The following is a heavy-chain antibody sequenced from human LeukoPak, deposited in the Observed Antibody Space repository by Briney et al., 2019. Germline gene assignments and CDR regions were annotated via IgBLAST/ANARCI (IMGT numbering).Heavy chain of an antibody. J-gene: IGHJ4*02. D-gene: IGHD2/OR15-2a*01. CDR1: GYTFTGFY. CDR3: ARSSIGLGFFDY. V-gene: IGHV1-2*02. Sequence: GASVKVSCKASGYTFTGFYLHWVRQAPGQGLDWMGWITPNSGGTDYALKFQGRVTMTRDTSISTAYMELTGLRSDDTAVYYCARSSIGLGFFDYWGQGTLVTVSS. CDR2: ITPNSGGT.